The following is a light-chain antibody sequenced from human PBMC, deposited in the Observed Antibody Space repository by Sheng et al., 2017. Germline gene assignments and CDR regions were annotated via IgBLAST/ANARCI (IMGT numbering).Light chain of an antibody. Sequence: IQLTQSPSCLSASVGDRVTITCRASQGISSYLAWYQQKPGKAPNLLIYGASTLQSGVPSRFSGSGSGTDFTLTISSLQPEDFATYYCQHLNNYPRTFGQGTKLEI. CDR1: QGISSY. J-gene: IGKJ2*01. CDR2: GAS. CDR3: QHLNNYPRT. V-gene: IGKV1-9*01.